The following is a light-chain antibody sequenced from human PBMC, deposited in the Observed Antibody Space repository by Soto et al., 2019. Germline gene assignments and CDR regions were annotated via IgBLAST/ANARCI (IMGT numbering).Light chain of an antibody. J-gene: IGKJ4*01. CDR3: QQLSSYPLT. V-gene: IGKV3-20*01. Sequence: ESVLTQSPGTLSLSPGEKATLSCRASQSVSSSYLAWYQQKPGQAPRLLIYGASSRATGIPDRFSGSGSGTEFTLTISSLQPEDFATYYCQQLSSYPLTFGGGTEVEIK. CDR1: QSVSSSY. CDR2: GAS.